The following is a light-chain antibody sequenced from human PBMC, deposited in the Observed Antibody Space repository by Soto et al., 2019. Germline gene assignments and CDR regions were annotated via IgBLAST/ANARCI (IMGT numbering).Light chain of an antibody. CDR1: SSDVGGYNY. CDR2: DVS. J-gene: IGLJ3*02. Sequence: QSALTQPASVAGSPGQSISISCTGTSSDVGGYNYVSWYQRHPGKAPKLMIYDVSNRPSGVSNRFSGSKSGNTASLTISGLQAEDEADYYCSSYRGSSTLVVFGGGTKLTVL. CDR3: SSYRGSSTLVV. V-gene: IGLV2-14*03.